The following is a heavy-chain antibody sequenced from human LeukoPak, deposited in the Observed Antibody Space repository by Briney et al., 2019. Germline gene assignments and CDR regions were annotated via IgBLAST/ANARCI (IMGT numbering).Heavy chain of an antibody. D-gene: IGHD2-2*01. CDR3: ARDDFPSTVLVPAAGGYFDY. J-gene: IGHJ4*02. Sequence: SVKVSCKASGGTFSSYAISWVRQAPGQGLEWMGGIIPIFGTANYAQKFQGRVTITADESTSTAYMELSSLRSEDTAVYYCARDDFPSTVLVPAAGGYFDYWGQGTLVTVSS. V-gene: IGHV1-69*13. CDR1: GGTFSSYA. CDR2: IIPIFGTA.